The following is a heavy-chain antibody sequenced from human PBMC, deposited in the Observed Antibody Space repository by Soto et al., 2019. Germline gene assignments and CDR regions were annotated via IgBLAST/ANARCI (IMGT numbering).Heavy chain of an antibody. V-gene: IGHV1-3*01. J-gene: IGHJ4*02. CDR1: GYTFSNYG. D-gene: IGHD6-19*01. Sequence: ASVKVSCKASGYTFSNYGMPWVRQAPGQRLEWMGWINAGNGDTKYSQKLQGRVTSIRDTSATTAYMALSSLRSEDTAVYYCARKGAVGGNINFDYWGQGTRVTVSS. CDR3: ARKGAVGGNINFDY. CDR2: INAGNGDT.